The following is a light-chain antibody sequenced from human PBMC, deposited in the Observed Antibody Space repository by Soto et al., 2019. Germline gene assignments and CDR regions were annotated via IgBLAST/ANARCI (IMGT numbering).Light chain of an antibody. CDR3: QQYGSSPGT. J-gene: IGKJ1*01. Sequence: EIVLTQSPATLSLSPGERATLSCRASQDISSYLAWYQQKPGQAPRPIIYDASSRATGIPDRFSGSGSGTDFTLTISRLEPEDFAVYYCQQYGSSPGTFGQGTKVDIK. CDR2: DAS. CDR1: QDISSY. V-gene: IGKV3-20*01.